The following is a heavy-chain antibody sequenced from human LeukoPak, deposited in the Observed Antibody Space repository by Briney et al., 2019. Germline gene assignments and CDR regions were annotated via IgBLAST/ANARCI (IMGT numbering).Heavy chain of an antibody. J-gene: IGHJ4*02. Sequence: GGSLRLSCAASGFTFSSYAMHWVRQAPGKGLEWVAVISYDGSNKYYADSVKGRFTISRDNSKNTLYLQMNSLRAEDTVVYYCARDPIPFGELSHIDYWGQGTLVTVSS. V-gene: IGHV3-30-3*01. D-gene: IGHD3-10*01. CDR1: GFTFSSYA. CDR2: ISYDGSNK. CDR3: ARDPIPFGELSHIDY.